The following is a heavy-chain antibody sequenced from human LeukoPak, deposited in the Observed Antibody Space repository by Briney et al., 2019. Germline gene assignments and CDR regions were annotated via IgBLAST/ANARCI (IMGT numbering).Heavy chain of an antibody. V-gene: IGHV1-8*03. Sequence: ASVKVSCKASGYTFTSYDINWVRQATGQGLEWMGWMNPNSGNTGYAQKFQGRVTITRNTSISTAYMELSSLRSEDTAVYYCAGASGYSSGWFSFHHWGQGTLVTVSS. D-gene: IGHD6-19*01. J-gene: IGHJ1*01. CDR1: GYTFTSYD. CDR2: MNPNSGNT. CDR3: AGASGYSSGWFSFHH.